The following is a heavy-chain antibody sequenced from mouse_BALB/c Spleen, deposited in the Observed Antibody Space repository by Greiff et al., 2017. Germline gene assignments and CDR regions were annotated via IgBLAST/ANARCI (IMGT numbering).Heavy chain of an antibody. D-gene: IGHD1-1*01. Sequence: EVNLVESGGGLVKPGGSLKLSCAASGFAFSSYDMSWVRQTPEKRLEWVAYISSGGGSTYYPDTVKGRFTISRDNAKNTLYLQMSSLKSEDTAMYYCASLYYYGSSYGGYFDYWGQGTTLTVSS. J-gene: IGHJ2*01. CDR2: ISSGGGST. CDR3: ASLYYYGSSYGGYFDY. V-gene: IGHV5-12-1*01. CDR1: GFAFSSYD.